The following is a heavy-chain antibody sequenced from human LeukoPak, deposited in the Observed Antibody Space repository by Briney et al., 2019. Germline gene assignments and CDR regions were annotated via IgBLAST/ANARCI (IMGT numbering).Heavy chain of an antibody. J-gene: IGHJ4*02. CDR3: ARDPATPEVGDY. CDR2: IYYSGST. Sequence: SETLSLTCTASGDSISSSSYFWGWIRQPPGKGLEWIGSIYYSGSTYYNPSLKSRVTISVDTSKNQFSLKLSSVTAADTAVYYCARDPATPEVGDYWGQGTLVTVSS. V-gene: IGHV4-39*07. CDR1: GDSISSSSYF. D-gene: IGHD1-26*01.